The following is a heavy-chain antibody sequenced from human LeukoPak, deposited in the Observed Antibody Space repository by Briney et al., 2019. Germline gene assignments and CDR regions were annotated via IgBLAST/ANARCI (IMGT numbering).Heavy chain of an antibody. CDR1: GFTFSSYS. Sequence: GGSLRLSCAASGFTFSSYSMNWVRQAPGKGLEWVSSISSSSSYIYYADSVKGRFTISRDNAKNSLYLQMNSLRAEDTAVYYCARVPTLDYYDSSGYYPFDYWGQGTLVTVSS. V-gene: IGHV3-21*01. CDR3: ARVPTLDYYDSSGYYPFDY. CDR2: ISSSSSYI. D-gene: IGHD3-22*01. J-gene: IGHJ4*02.